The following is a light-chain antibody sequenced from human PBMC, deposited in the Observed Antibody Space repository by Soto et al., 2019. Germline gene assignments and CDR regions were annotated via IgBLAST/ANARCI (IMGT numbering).Light chain of an antibody. CDR1: QSISSY. Sequence: DIQMTQSPSSLSASVGDRVTITCRASQSISSYLNWYQQKPGKAPKLLIYSASSLKSGVPSRFSGSGSGTDFTLTISSLQPEDFATYYCQQSYSTQFTFGPGTKVDIK. CDR2: SAS. J-gene: IGKJ3*01. CDR3: QQSYSTQFT. V-gene: IGKV1-39*01.